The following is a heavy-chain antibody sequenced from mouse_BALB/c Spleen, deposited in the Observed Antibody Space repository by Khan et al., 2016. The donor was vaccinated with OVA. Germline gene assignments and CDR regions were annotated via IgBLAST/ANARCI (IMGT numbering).Heavy chain of an antibody. J-gene: IGHJ3*01. D-gene: IGHD2-2*01. CDR3: TRSGYGSFAF. Sequence: QVQLKQSGAELVKTGASVKLSCKASGYTFSSYYLYWVKQRPGQGLEWIGEINPNNGGSNLNEKFKNRATLTVDKSSYTAYMQLSSLTSEDSAVYYCTRSGYGSFAFWGQGTLVTVSA. CDR1: GYTFSSYY. V-gene: IGHV1S81*02. CDR2: INPNNGGS.